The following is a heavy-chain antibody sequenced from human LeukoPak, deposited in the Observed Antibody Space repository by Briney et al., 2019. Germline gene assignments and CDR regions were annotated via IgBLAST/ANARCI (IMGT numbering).Heavy chain of an antibody. J-gene: IGHJ4*02. CDR2: INHNGNVN. D-gene: IGHD3-9*01. Sequence: GGSLRLSCAASGFTFSSYWMNWARQAPGKGLEWVASINHNGNVNYYVDSVKGRFTISRDNAKNSLYLQMNNLRVEDTAMYYCAGGTGFIIKDWGQGTLVTVSS. CDR1: GFTFSSYW. CDR3: AGGTGFIIKD. V-gene: IGHV3-7*03.